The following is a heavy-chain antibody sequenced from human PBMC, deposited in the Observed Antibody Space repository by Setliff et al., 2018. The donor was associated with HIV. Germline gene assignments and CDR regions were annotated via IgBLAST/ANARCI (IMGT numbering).Heavy chain of an antibody. D-gene: IGHD3-9*01. CDR2: IILFLDIT. Sequence: SVKVSCKVSGDTFNKYAISWVRQAPGQGLEWMGGIILFLDITNYAPRFQDRLTIDADKFTRTVYMQLSSLRSEDTAVYYCARHGDFDTYYNSMDVWGRGTTVTAP. J-gene: IGHJ6*02. V-gene: IGHV1-69*10. CDR1: GDTFNKYA. CDR3: ARHGDFDTYYNSMDV.